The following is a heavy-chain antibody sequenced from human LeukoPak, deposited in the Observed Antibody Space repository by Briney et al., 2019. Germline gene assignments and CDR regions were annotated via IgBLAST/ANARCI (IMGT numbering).Heavy chain of an antibody. CDR1: GFTFSSYG. Sequence: GGSLRLSCAASGFTFSSYGMHWVRQAPGKGLEWVAFIRYDGSNKYYADSVKGRFPISRHNSKNTLYLHINSLRAAAPSLYYCAKDRPNYYESSGHYYRRDVDYWGQGALVTVSS. V-gene: IGHV3-30*02. CDR2: IRYDGSNK. J-gene: IGHJ4*02. D-gene: IGHD3-22*01. CDR3: AKDRPNYYESSGHYYRRDVDY.